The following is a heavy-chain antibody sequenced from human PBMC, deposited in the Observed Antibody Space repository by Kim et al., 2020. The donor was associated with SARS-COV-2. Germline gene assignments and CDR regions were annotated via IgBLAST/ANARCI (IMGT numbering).Heavy chain of an antibody. V-gene: IGHV4-4*07. D-gene: IGHD3-16*01. CDR1: GDSISNYY. Sequence: SETLSLTCTVSGDSISNYYWSWIRQPAGKGLEWVGRIYTSGNTNYNPSLKSRVTMSVDTSKNQFSLKLSSVTAADTAVYYCVRNYGHYYYGMDVWGQGTTVTVSS. J-gene: IGHJ6*02. CDR2: IYTSGNT. CDR3: VRNYGHYYYGMDV.